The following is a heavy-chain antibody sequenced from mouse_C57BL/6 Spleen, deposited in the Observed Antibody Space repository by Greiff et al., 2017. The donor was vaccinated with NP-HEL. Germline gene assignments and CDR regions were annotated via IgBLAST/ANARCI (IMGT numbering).Heavy chain of an antibody. Sequence: EVQLQQSGPVLVKPGASVKMSCKASGYTFTDYYMNWVKQSHGKSLEWIGVINPYNGGTSYNQKFKGKATLTVDKSSSTAYMELNSLTSEDSAVYYCARNSNYVGAMDYWGQGTSVTVSS. D-gene: IGHD2-5*01. CDR1: GYTFTDYY. J-gene: IGHJ4*01. CDR2: INPYNGGT. V-gene: IGHV1-19*01. CDR3: ARNSNYVGAMDY.